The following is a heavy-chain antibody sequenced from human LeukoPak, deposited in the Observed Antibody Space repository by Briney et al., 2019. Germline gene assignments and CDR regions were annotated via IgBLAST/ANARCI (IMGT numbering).Heavy chain of an antibody. D-gene: IGHD4-17*01. CDR3: ARDGYGDFPYNWFDP. V-gene: IGHV1-69*04. CDR2: IIPILGIA. Sequence: VASVKVSCKASGGTFSSYAISWVRQAPRQGLEWMGRIIPILGIANYAQKFQGRVTITADKSTSTAYMELRSLRSDDTAVYYCARDGYGDFPYNWFDPWGQGTLVTVSS. CDR1: GGTFSSYA. J-gene: IGHJ5*02.